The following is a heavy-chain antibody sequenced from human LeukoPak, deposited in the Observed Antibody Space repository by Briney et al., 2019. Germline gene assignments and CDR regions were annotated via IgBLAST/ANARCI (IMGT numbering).Heavy chain of an antibody. CDR1: GFTFSSYD. Sequence: GGSLRLSCAASGFTFSSYDMHWVRQATGKGLEWVSAIGTAGDTYYPGSVKGRFTISRENAKNSLYLQMNSLRAGDTAVYYCGRAYVVSGYDFGIDYWGQGTLVTVSS. CDR2: IGTAGDT. D-gene: IGHD5-12*01. CDR3: GRAYVVSGYDFGIDY. V-gene: IGHV3-13*01. J-gene: IGHJ4*02.